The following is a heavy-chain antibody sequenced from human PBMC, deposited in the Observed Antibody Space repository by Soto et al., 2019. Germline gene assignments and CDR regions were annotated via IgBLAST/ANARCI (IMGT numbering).Heavy chain of an antibody. CDR1: GFIFSRFG. Sequence: QVQLVESGGGVVQPGRSLRLSCAASGFIFSRFGMHWVRQAPGKGLEWVAVIWYDGSNQKYGDSVKGRFTISRDNSKNTVYLQMNSLRAEDTGVYYCARGEGIAAAGPYYYYGVDVWGQGTTVTVSS. J-gene: IGHJ6*02. CDR2: IWYDGSNQ. CDR3: ARGEGIAAAGPYYYYGVDV. D-gene: IGHD6-13*01. V-gene: IGHV3-33*01.